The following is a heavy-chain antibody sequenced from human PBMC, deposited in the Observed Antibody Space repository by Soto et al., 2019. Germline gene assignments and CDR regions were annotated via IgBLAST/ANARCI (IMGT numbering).Heavy chain of an antibody. D-gene: IGHD3-16*01. Sequence: QVQLVESGGGVVQPGRSLRLSCAASGFTFSSYGMHWVRQAPGKGLEWVAVIWYDGSNKYYADSVKGRFTISRDNSKNTLYRQLNSLRAEDTAVYYCARDRLPLGGVTLFDYWGKGTLVTVSS. J-gene: IGHJ4*02. CDR3: ARDRLPLGGVTLFDY. V-gene: IGHV3-33*01. CDR1: GFTFSSYG. CDR2: IWYDGSNK.